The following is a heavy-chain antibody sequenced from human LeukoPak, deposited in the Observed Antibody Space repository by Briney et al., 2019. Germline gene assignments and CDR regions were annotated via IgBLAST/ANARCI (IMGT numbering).Heavy chain of an antibody. D-gene: IGHD2-2*01. CDR3: ARDIGYCSSTSCYSDY. J-gene: IGHJ4*02. Sequence: ASVKVSCKASGYTFTSYGISWVRQAPGQVLEWMGWISAYNGNTNYAQKLQGRVTMTTDTSTSTAYMELRSPRSDDTAVYYCARDIGYCSSTSCYSDYWGQGTLVTVSS. CDR2: ISAYNGNT. CDR1: GYTFTSYG. V-gene: IGHV1-18*01.